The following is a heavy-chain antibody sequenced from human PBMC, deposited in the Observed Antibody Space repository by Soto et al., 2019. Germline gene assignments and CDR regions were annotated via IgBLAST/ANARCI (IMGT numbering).Heavy chain of an antibody. CDR1: GVSISSNY. CDR2: IHYSGST. V-gene: IGHV4-59*01. D-gene: IGHD1-1*01. Sequence: SETLSLTCTVSGVSISSNYWIWIRQPPGKGLEWIGYIHYSGSTNYNPSLKSRVTISTDTSKNQFSLKLSSVTAADTAIYYCARDTTAPLWGQGTLVTVSS. J-gene: IGHJ4*02. CDR3: ARDTTAPL.